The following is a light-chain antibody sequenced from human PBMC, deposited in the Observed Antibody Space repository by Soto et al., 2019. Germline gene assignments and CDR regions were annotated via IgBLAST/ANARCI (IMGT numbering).Light chain of an antibody. CDR1: QGIRNF. J-gene: IGKJ4*01. CDR2: AAS. Sequence: DIQMTQSPSSLSASVGDRVTITCRASQGIRNFLAWYQQKPGKIPKVLIYAASTLQSGVPSRFSGSGSGTDFTFTISSLQPEAVATYYCQNYNSAPPAGAFGGGTKVEIK. V-gene: IGKV1-27*01. CDR3: QNYNSAPPAGA.